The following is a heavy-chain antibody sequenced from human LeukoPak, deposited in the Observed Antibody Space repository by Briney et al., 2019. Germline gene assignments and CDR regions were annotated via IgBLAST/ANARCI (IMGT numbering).Heavy chain of an antibody. CDR2: IYKCGST. D-gene: IGHD1-1*01. CDR3: ARLSTGPYGLGAFDI. V-gene: IGHV4-59*08. J-gene: IGHJ3*02. CDR1: GGSLSSYY. Sequence: SETLSLTCPVTGGSLSSYYWSWIRQPPGKGLEWIGNIYKCGSTKYNPPLKSRVTMSVDTSIYQYALRLNSVTAADTAVDYCARLSTGPYGLGAFDIWGQGTMVTVSS.